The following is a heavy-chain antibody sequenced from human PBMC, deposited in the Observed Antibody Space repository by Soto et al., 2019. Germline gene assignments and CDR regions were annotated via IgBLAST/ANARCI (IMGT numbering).Heavy chain of an antibody. CDR3: ARGAARAAELFDY. CDR2: IYYSGST. V-gene: IGHV4-31*03. D-gene: IGHD6-6*01. Sequence: QVQLQESGPGLVKPSQTLSLTCTVSGGSISSGYYYWNWIRQHPGKGLEWIGYIYYSGSTYYNPSLKRRLTISVDTSKNQFSLKLSSVTAADTAVYYCARGAARAAELFDYWGQGTLVTVSS. CDR1: GGSISSGYYY. J-gene: IGHJ4*02.